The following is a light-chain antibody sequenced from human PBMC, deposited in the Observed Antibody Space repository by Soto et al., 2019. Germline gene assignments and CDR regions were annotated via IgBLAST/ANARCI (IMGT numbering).Light chain of an antibody. Sequence: QSALTQPASVSGSPGQSITISCTGYIHYDFVSWYQQHPGTAPKLVIYEVSNRPSGTSDRFSGSKSGHTASLTISGLQTEDEAVYYCGSYTSSSNYVFGTGTKVT. CDR2: EVS. CDR1: IHYDF. V-gene: IGLV2-14*01. J-gene: IGLJ1*01. CDR3: GSYTSSSNYV.